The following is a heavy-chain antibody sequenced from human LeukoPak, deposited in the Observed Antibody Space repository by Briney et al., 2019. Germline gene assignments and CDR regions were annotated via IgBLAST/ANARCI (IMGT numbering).Heavy chain of an antibody. D-gene: IGHD6-6*01. CDR1: GFTFSSYA. Sequence: PGGSLRLSCAASGFTFSSYAMSWVRQAPGKGLEWVSSISSSSSYIYYADSVKGRFTISRDNAKNSLYLQMNSLRAEDTAVYYCAREAVIAARLFDYWGQGTLVTVSS. J-gene: IGHJ4*02. V-gene: IGHV3-21*01. CDR3: AREAVIAARLFDY. CDR2: ISSSSSYI.